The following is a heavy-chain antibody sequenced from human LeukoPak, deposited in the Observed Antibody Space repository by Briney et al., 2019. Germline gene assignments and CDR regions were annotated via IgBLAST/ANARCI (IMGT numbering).Heavy chain of an antibody. D-gene: IGHD2-2*01. CDR1: GFTFSSYA. J-gene: IGHJ4*02. CDR3: ARPYRRYCSSTSCYCFDY. Sequence: GGSLRLSCAASGFTFSSYAMSWVRQAPGKGLEWVSAISGSGGSTYYADSVKGRFTISRDNSKNTLYLQMNSLRAEDTAVYYCARPYRRYCSSTSCYCFDYWGQGTLVTVSS. V-gene: IGHV3-23*01. CDR2: ISGSGGST.